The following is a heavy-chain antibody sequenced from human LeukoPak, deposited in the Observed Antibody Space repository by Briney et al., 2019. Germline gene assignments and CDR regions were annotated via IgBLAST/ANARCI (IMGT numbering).Heavy chain of an antibody. Sequence: SETLSLTCSVSGGSITSSYWSWIRQAPGKGLEWLGYIYYTENAKYNPSLKSRVTMSLDTSKNQLSLKLTSVTAADTAVYHCATTRGYSYGFFNFDQWGQGTLVTVSS. V-gene: IGHV4-59*01. J-gene: IGHJ4*02. CDR1: GGSITSSY. CDR3: ATTRGYSYGFFNFDQ. D-gene: IGHD5-18*01. CDR2: IYYTENA.